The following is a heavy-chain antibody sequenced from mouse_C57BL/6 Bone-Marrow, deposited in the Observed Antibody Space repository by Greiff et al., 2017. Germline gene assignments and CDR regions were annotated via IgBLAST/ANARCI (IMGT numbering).Heavy chain of an antibody. D-gene: IGHD2-1*01. V-gene: IGHV1-82*01. J-gene: IGHJ4*01. CDR3: ARQGNYFYYAMDY. Sequence: QVQLQQSGPELVKPGASVKISCKASGYAFSSSWMNWVKQRPGKGLEWIGRIYPGDGDTNYNGKFKGKATLTADKSSSTAYMQLSSLTSEDSAVXFCARQGNYFYYAMDYWGQGTSVTVSS. CDR2: IYPGDGDT. CDR1: GYAFSSSW.